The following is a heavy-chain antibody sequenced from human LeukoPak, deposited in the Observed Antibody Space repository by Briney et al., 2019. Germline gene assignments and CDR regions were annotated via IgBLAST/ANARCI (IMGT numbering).Heavy chain of an antibody. V-gene: IGHV4-38-2*01. CDR2: IHPSGST. CDR1: GYSISSGYY. Sequence: PSETLSLTCAVSGYSISSGYYWGWIRQPPGKGLEWIGSIHPSGSTTYNPSLQSRVTLSVDTSQNQFSLKLSSVTAADTAVYYCARGVDEAKVGYWGQGTLVTVSS. J-gene: IGHJ4*02. CDR3: ARGVDEAKVGY.